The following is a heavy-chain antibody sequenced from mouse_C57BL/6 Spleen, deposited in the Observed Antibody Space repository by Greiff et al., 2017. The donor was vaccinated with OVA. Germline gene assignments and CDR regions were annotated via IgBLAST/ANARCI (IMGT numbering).Heavy chain of an antibody. CDR3: ARRENYGSSYRYFDV. CDR2: IDPSDSYT. J-gene: IGHJ1*03. Sequence: QVQLQQPGAELVRPGTSVKLSCKASGYTFTSYWMHWVKQRPGQGLEWIGVIDPSDSYTNYNQKFKGKATLTVDTSSSTAYMQLSSLTSEDSAVYYCARRENYGSSYRYFDVWGTGTTVTVSS. V-gene: IGHV1-59*01. D-gene: IGHD1-1*01. CDR1: GYTFTSYW.